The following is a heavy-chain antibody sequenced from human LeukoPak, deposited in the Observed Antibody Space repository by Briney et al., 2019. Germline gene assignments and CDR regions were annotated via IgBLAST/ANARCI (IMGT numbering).Heavy chain of an antibody. CDR1: GFTFSIYA. V-gene: IGHV3-30*04. J-gene: IGHJ3*02. CDR3: ERERITMIVVVMGDAFDI. D-gene: IGHD3-22*01. Sequence: GRSLRLSCAASGFTFSIYAMHWVRQAPGKGLEWVAVISYDGSNKYYADSVKGRFTISRDNSKNTLYLQMNSLRAEDTAVYYCERERITMIVVVMGDAFDIWGQGTMVTVSS. CDR2: ISYDGSNK.